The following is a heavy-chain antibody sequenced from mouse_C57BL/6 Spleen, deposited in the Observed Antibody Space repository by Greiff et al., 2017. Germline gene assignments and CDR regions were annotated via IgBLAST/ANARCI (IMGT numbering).Heavy chain of an antibody. Sequence: QVQLQQPGAELVMPGASVKLSCEASGYTFTSYWMHWVKQRPGQGLEWIGEIDPSDSYTNYNQKFKGKSTLTVDKSSSTAYMQLSSLTSEDSAVYYCARNGSYAMDYWGQGTSVTVSS. V-gene: IGHV1-69*01. CDR1: GYTFTSYW. CDR2: IDPSDSYT. J-gene: IGHJ4*01. CDR3: ARNGSYAMDY.